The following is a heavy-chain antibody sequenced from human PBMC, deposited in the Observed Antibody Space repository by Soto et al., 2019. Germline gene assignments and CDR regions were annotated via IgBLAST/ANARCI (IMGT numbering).Heavy chain of an antibody. D-gene: IGHD3-22*01. Sequence: GXSVKFSCKASVYTFTSYGISWVRQAPGQGLEWMGWISAYNGNTNYAQKLQGRVTMTTDTSTSTAYMELRSLRSDDTAVYYCARGKDYYDSSGYYYYYYGMDVWGQGTTVTVSS. CDR2: ISAYNGNT. V-gene: IGHV1-18*01. J-gene: IGHJ6*02. CDR1: VYTFTSYG. CDR3: ARGKDYYDSSGYYYYYYGMDV.